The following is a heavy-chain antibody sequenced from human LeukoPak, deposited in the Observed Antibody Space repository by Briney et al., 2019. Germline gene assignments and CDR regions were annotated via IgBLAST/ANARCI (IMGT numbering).Heavy chain of an antibody. J-gene: IGHJ4*02. V-gene: IGHV4-34*01. CDR1: GGSFSGYY. CDR3: ARGSGGYYVDFDS. Sequence: PSETLSLTCAVYGGSFSGYYWSWIRQPPGKGLEWIGEINHSGSTNYNPSLKSRVTISVDTSKNQFSLKLSSVTAADTAVYYCARGSGGYYVDFDSWGQGTLVTVSS. CDR2: INHSGST. D-gene: IGHD3-22*01.